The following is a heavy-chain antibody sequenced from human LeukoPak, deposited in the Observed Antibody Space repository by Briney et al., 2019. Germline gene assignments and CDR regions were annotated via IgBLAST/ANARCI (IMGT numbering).Heavy chain of an antibody. J-gene: IGHJ4*02. Sequence: GGSLRLSCAASGFTLRSYAMIWVRQSPGKGLEWVSAISGSDSTYYGDSGKGRFTTSRDNSKNPLYLQMNSLRAEDTAIYYCAKGVRFLDWWILDYWGQGSLVTVSS. CDR1: GFTLRSYA. CDR3: AKGVRFLDWWILDY. V-gene: IGHV3-23*01. CDR2: ISGSDST. D-gene: IGHD3-9*01.